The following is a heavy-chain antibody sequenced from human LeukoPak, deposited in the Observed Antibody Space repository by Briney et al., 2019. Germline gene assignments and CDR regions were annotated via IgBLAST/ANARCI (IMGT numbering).Heavy chain of an antibody. Sequence: PSETLSLTCAVYGGSFSDYYWSWIRQPPGKGLEWIGEINHSGTTNYNPSLKSRVTISVDMSKNQFSLKLSSVTAADTAVYYCARRFCNDGICYYFDSWGQGTLVTVSS. D-gene: IGHD2-8*01. CDR1: GGSFSDYY. J-gene: IGHJ4*02. CDR3: ARRFCNDGICYYFDS. V-gene: IGHV4-34*01. CDR2: INHSGTT.